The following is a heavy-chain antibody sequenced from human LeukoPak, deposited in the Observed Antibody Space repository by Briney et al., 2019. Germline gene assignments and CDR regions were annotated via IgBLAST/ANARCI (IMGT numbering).Heavy chain of an antibody. CDR1: GGSISSGDYY. CDR2: TYYSGST. V-gene: IGHV4-31*11. D-gene: IGHD3-10*01. Sequence: PSETLSLTCAVSGGSISSGDYYWSWIRQHPGKGLEWIGDTYYSGSTSYNSSLKSRVTISVDTSKNQFSLKLSSVTAADTAVYYCATRYASGSYHFGYWGQGTLVTVSS. J-gene: IGHJ4*02. CDR3: ATRYASGSYHFGY.